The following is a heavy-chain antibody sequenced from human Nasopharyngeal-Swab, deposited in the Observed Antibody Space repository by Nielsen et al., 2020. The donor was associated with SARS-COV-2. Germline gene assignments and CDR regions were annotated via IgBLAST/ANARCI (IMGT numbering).Heavy chain of an antibody. V-gene: IGHV5-51*01. CDR1: GYSFTSYW. J-gene: IGHJ3*02. Sequence: GESLKISCKGSGYSFTSYWIGWVRQMPGKGLEWMGIIYPGDSDTRYSPSFQGQVTISADKSISTAYLQWSSLKASDTAMYYCARRNCGGDCNDAFDIWGQGTMVTVPS. D-gene: IGHD2-21*02. CDR3: ARRNCGGDCNDAFDI. CDR2: IYPGDSDT.